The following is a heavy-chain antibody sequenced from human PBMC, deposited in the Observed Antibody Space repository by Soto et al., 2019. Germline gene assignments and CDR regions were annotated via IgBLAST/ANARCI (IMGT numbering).Heavy chain of an antibody. V-gene: IGHV4-31*03. Sequence: PSETLSLTCTVSGGSISSGGYYWSWIRQHPGKGLEWIGYIYYSGSTYYNPSLKSRVTISVDTSKNQFSLKLSSVTAADTAVYYCARAYGVDFWSGYHIPFDYWGQGTLVTVSS. D-gene: IGHD3-3*01. CDR2: IYYSGST. CDR1: GGSISSGGYY. J-gene: IGHJ4*02. CDR3: ARAYGVDFWSGYHIPFDY.